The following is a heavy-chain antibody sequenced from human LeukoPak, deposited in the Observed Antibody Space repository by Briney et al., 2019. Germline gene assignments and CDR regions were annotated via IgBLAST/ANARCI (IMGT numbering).Heavy chain of an antibody. D-gene: IGHD6-19*01. CDR1: GGSISSSSYY. Sequence: SETLSLTCTVSGGSISSSSYYWGWIRQPPGKGLEWIGSIYYSGSTYYNPPLKSRVTISVDTSKNQFSLKLSSVTAADTAVYYCARLNSSGWYGAEYFQHWGQGTLVTVSS. CDR2: IYYSGST. V-gene: IGHV4-39*01. J-gene: IGHJ1*01. CDR3: ARLNSSGWYGAEYFQH.